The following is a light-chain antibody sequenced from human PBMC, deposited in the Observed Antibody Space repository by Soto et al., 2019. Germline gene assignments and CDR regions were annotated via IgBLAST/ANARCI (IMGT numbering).Light chain of an antibody. CDR1: SGDIGSYNR. J-gene: IGLJ1*01. CDR3: SSYTNIKTTACV. CDR2: EVT. Sequence: QSVLTQPASVSGSPGQSITISCTGTSGDIGSYNRVSWYQQHPGKAPKLIIYEVTDRPSGVSNRFSGSKSGNTASLTISGLQAEDEAEYYCSSYTNIKTTACVFRPAPNVAVL. V-gene: IGLV2-14*01.